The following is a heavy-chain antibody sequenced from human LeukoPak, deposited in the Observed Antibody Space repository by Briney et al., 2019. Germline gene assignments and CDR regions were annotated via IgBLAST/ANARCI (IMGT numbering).Heavy chain of an antibody. J-gene: IGHJ5*02. Sequence: TSETLSLTCTVSGGSISSYYWSWIRQSPGKGLEWIGYIHYSGSTNYNPSLKSRVTISVDTSKNQFSLRLNSVTAADTALYYCARGSRGGYNWFDPWGQGTLVIVSS. V-gene: IGHV4-59*01. CDR2: IHYSGST. D-gene: IGHD3-16*01. CDR1: GGSISSYY. CDR3: ARGSRGGYNWFDP.